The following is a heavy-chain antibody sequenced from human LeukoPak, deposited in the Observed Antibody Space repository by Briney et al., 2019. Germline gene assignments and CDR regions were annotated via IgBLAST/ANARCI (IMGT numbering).Heavy chain of an antibody. V-gene: IGHV1-46*01. CDR2: INPSGGST. D-gene: IGHD4-17*01. Sequence: GASVKVSCKASGYTFTSYYMHWVRQAPGQGLEWMGIINPSGGSTSYAQKFQGRVTMTRDTSTSTVYMELSSLRSEDTAVYYCAFTAYGDYELGAFDIWGQGTMVTVSS. CDR3: AFTAYGDYELGAFDI. CDR1: GYTFTSYY. J-gene: IGHJ3*02.